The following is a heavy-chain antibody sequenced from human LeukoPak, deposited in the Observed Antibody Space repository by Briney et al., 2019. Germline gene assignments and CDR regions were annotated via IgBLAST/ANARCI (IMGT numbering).Heavy chain of an antibody. CDR2: IDPSGGRT. V-gene: IGHV1-46*01. J-gene: IGHJ4*02. Sequence: AVKVSCKASGYIFTRYYMHWVRQAPGQGLEWMGIIDPSGGRTSYAQNFQGGVTMTRDATTNTVYLELSSLRSEDTAVYYCARDFGELPNYWGQGTLVPVSS. D-gene: IGHD1-1*01. CDR3: ARDFGELPNY. CDR1: GYIFTRYY.